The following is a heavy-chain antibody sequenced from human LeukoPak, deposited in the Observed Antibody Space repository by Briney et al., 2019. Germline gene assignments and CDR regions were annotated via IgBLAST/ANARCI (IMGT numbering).Heavy chain of an antibody. CDR2: ISSSGSTI. CDR1: GFTFSSYS. D-gene: IGHD1-26*01. CDR3: AKEMSGSYYYFDY. Sequence: GGSLRLSCAASGFTFSSYSMNWVRQAPGKGLEWVSYISSSGSTIYYADSVKGRFTISRDNSKNTLYLQMNSLRAEDTAVYYCAKEMSGSYYYFDYWGQGTLVTVSS. V-gene: IGHV3-48*01. J-gene: IGHJ4*02.